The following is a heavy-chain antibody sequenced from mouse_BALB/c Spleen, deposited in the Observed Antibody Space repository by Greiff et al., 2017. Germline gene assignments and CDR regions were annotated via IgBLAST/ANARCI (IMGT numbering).Heavy chain of an antibody. CDR1: GFSLTGYG. D-gene: IGHD2-4*01. J-gene: IGHJ4*01. Sequence: VKLVESGPGLVAPSQSLSITCTVSGFSLTGYGVNWVRQPPGKGLEWLGMIWGDGSTDYNSALKSRLSISKDNSKSQVFLKMNSLQTDDTARYYCAREKIKTVYYYAMDYWGKGTSVTVSS. V-gene: IGHV2-6-7*01. CDR2: IWGDGST. CDR3: AREKIKTVYYYAMDY.